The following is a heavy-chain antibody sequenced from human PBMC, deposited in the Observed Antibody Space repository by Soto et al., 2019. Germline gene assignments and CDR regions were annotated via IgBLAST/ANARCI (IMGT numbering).Heavy chain of an antibody. CDR1: GGSISSGGYY. CDR3: ASGSGGVITRKYTWFDP. CDR2: IYYSGST. D-gene: IGHD3-3*01. Sequence: PSETLSLTCTVSGGSISSGGYYWSWIRQHPGKGLEWIGYIYYSGSTYYNPSLKSRVTISVDTSNNQFSLKLSSVTAADTAVDFCASGSGGVITRKYTWFDPWGQGTLVTFSS. V-gene: IGHV4-31*03. J-gene: IGHJ5*02.